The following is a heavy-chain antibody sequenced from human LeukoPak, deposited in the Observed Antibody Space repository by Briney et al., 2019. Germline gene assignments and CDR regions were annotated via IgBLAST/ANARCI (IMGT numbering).Heavy chain of an antibody. CDR3: ARGRWGNYGFDY. J-gene: IGHJ4*02. D-gene: IGHD4-11*01. Sequence: ASVKVSCKASGYTFTSYDINWVRQATGQGLAWMGWMNPNSGNTGYAQKFQGRVTMTRNTSISTAYMELSSLRSEDTAVYYCARGRWGNYGFDYWGQGTLVTVSS. CDR1: GYTFTSYD. CDR2: MNPNSGNT. V-gene: IGHV1-8*01.